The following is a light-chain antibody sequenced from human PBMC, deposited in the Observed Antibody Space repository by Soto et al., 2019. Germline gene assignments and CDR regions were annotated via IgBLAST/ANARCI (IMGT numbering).Light chain of an antibody. J-gene: IGKJ4*01. CDR2: LGY. CDR1: QSLLHSNGYNY. Sequence: DIVMTQSPLSLPVTPGEPASISCRSSQSLLHSNGYNYLDWYLQKPGQSPQLLIYLGYNRASGVPDRFSGSGSGADFTLKISRVEAEDVWVYYCMQALQTPLTFGGGTKVEIK. V-gene: IGKV2-28*01. CDR3: MQALQTPLT.